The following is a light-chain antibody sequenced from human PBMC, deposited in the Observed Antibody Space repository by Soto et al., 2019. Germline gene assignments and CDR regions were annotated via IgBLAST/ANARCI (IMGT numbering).Light chain of an antibody. J-gene: IGLJ2*01. Sequence: QSALTQPASVSGSPGQSITISCTGTSDDIGANNYVSWYQHHPGKAPKILIYEAANRPSGISHRFSGSKSGNTASLTISGRQAEDEADYFCTSYTSASTLVFGGGTKVTVL. V-gene: IGLV2-14*01. CDR2: EAA. CDR3: TSYTSASTLV. CDR1: SDDIGANNY.